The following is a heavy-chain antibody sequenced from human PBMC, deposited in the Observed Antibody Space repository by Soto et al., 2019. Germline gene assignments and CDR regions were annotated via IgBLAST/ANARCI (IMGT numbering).Heavy chain of an antibody. Sequence: SETLSLTCTVSGGSISSGGHYWSWIRQHPGKGLEWIGYIYYSGGTSYNPSLKSRVTISVDTSKNQFSLKLSSVTAADTAVYYCARLNGYCISTNCHGYYDMDVWGQGTTVTVSS. CDR2: IYYSGGT. CDR3: ARLNGYCISTNCHGYYDMDV. J-gene: IGHJ6*02. CDR1: GGSISSGGHY. D-gene: IGHD2-2*01. V-gene: IGHV4-31*03.